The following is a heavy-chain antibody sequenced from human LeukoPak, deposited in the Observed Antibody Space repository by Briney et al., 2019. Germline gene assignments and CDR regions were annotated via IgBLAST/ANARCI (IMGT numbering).Heavy chain of an antibody. D-gene: IGHD5-12*01. Sequence: PGGSLRLSCAASGFTLSSYSMNWVRQAPGKGLEWVSSISSSSSYIYYADSVKGRFTISRDNAKNSLYLQMNSLRAEDTAVYYCAREMRSGYDLDYWGQGTLVTVSS. J-gene: IGHJ4*02. V-gene: IGHV3-21*01. CDR2: ISSSSSYI. CDR3: AREMRSGYDLDY. CDR1: GFTLSSYS.